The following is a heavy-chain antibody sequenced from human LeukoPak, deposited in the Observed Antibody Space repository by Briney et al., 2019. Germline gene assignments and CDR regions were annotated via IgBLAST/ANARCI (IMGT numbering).Heavy chain of an antibody. CDR3: ARDSITGTFDY. D-gene: IGHD1-20*01. CDR2: IYYSGST. V-gene: IGHV4-59*01. Sequence: PSETLPLTCTVSGCSITSYYWSGIRQPPRKGLEWIGYIYYSGSTNYNPSLKSRVTISVDTSKNQFSLKLSSVTAADTAVYYCARDSITGTFDYWGQGTLVTVSS. CDR1: GCSITSYY. J-gene: IGHJ4*02.